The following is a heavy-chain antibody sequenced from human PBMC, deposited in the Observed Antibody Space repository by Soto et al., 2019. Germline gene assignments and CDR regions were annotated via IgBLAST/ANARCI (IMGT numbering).Heavy chain of an antibody. J-gene: IGHJ4*02. CDR3: GRGGGYCRGGTRYTLSTPLDY. CDR1: GYTFTSYA. CDR2: INAGNGNT. V-gene: IGHV1-3*01. Sequence: QAQLVQSGAEVKKPGASVKVSCKASGYTFTSYAMHWVRQAPGQRLEWIGWINAGNGNTKYSQKLQGRVTITRDTSARTAYMALSSLRSAVTVVYFCGRGGGYCRGGTRYTLSTPLDYWGQGTLFTVSS. D-gene: IGHD2-15*01.